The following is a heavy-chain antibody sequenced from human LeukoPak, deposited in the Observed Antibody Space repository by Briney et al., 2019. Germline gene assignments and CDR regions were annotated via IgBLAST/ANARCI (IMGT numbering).Heavy chain of an antibody. CDR1: GFTFSGYG. D-gene: IGHD3-16*01. J-gene: IGHJ4*02. CDR2: ISPSSSTI. CDR3: VRDGGSLTLSNTGNYFDY. V-gene: IGHV3-48*01. Sequence: GGSLRLSCVASGFTFSGYGMNWVRQAPGKGLEWVSYISPSSSTIYYADSVKGRFTISRDSAKNSLYLQMESLTPEDTAVYYCVRDGGSLTLSNTGNYFDYWGQGTRVTVSS.